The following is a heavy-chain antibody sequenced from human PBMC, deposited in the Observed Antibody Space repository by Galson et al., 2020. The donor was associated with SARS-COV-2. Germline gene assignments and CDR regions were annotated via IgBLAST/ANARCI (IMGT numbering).Heavy chain of an antibody. D-gene: IGHD3-16*01. CDR2: FNYSGST. V-gene: IGHV4-31*03. Sequence: SETLSLTCTVSGGSISSGGYYWSWIRQHPGKGLEWIGYFNYSGSTYYNPSLKSRVTIAVDTSKNQFSLNLSSVTAAEPAGYYCAREMGTLARDAFDIGGQETIVTVSS. CDR3: AREMGTLARDAFDI. J-gene: IGHJ3*02. CDR1: GGSISSGGYY.